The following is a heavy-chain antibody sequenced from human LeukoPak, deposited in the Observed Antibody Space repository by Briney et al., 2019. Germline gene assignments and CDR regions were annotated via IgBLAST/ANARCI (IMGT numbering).Heavy chain of an antibody. CDR1: GGSISSYY. D-gene: IGHD3-3*01. CDR3: ARDAYYDFWSGKDAFDI. J-gene: IGHJ3*02. V-gene: IGHV4-59*01. CDR2: IYYSGST. Sequence: SETLSLTCTVSGGSISSYYWSWIRQPPGKGLEWIGYIYYSGSTNYNPSLKSRVTISVDTSKNQFSLKLSSVTAADTAVYYCARDAYYDFWSGKDAFDIWGQGTMVTVSS.